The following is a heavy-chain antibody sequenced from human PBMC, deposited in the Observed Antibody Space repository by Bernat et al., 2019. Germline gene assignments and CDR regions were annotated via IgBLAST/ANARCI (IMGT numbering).Heavy chain of an antibody. CDR3: AAVTTFPFY. CDR2: ISYDGSNK. CDR1: GFTFSSYA. V-gene: IGHV3-30*01. J-gene: IGHJ4*02. Sequence: VQLLESGGGVVQPGRSLRLSCAASGFTFSSYAMHWVRQAPGKGLEWVAVISYDGSNKNYADSVKGRFTISRDNSKNTLYLQMNSLRAEDTAVYYCAAVTTFPFYWGQGTLVTVSS. D-gene: IGHD4-17*01.